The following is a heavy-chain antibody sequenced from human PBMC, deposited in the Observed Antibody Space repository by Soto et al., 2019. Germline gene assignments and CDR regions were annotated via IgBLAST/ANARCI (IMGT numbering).Heavy chain of an antibody. CDR3: ARLGRLRFDY. D-gene: IGHD4-17*01. J-gene: IGHJ4*02. CDR1: GGSISSGGYY. V-gene: IGHV4-31*03. Sequence: SETLSLTCTVSGGSISSGGYYWSWIRQHPGKGLEWIGYIYYSGSTYYNPSLKSRVTISVDTSKNQFSLKLSSVTAADTAVYYCARLGRLRFDYWGQGTLVTVSS. CDR2: IYYSGST.